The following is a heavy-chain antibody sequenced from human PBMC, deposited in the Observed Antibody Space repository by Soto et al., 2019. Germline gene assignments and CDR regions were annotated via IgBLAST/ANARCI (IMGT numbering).Heavy chain of an antibody. CDR1: GGSIGTYY. V-gene: IGHV4-59*01. CDR2: VNHRGST. J-gene: IGHJ5*02. CDR3: AREAAVSSNWFDP. D-gene: IGHD3-16*01. Sequence: QVQLQESGPGLVKPSETLSLTCTVSGGSIGTYYWYWLRQFPGKGLQWIGFVNHRGSTHYNPSLESRVSMSMDASKNQFSLTLTSVTAADTAVYYCAREAAVSSNWFDPWGQGTLVTVSS.